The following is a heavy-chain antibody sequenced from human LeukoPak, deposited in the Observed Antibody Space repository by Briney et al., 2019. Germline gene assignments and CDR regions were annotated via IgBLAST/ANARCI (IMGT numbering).Heavy chain of an antibody. CDR2: ISAYNGNT. CDR1: GYTFTSYG. CDR3: ARDPTDYGSGPHYFDY. V-gene: IGHV1-18*01. D-gene: IGHD3-10*01. J-gene: IGHJ4*02. Sequence: GASVKVSCKASGYTFTSYGISWVRQAPGQGLEWMGWISAYNGNTNYAQKLQGRVTMTTDTSTSTAYMELRSLRSDDTAVYYCARDPTDYGSGPHYFDYWGQGTLVTVSS.